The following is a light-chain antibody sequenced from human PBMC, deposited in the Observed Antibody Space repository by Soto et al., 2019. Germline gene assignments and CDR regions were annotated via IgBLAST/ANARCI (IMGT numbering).Light chain of an antibody. V-gene: IGKV3-15*01. CDR2: HAS. J-gene: IGKJ5*01. Sequence: EVVLTQSPVILSVSPGESATLSCRASESVTRNLAWYQHIPGQAPRLLVFHASVRATGIPARFSGSGSGTELSLNISNLQYEDFAVYFCQQYNDWPPITFGQGTRLEIK. CDR1: ESVTRN. CDR3: QQYNDWPPIT.